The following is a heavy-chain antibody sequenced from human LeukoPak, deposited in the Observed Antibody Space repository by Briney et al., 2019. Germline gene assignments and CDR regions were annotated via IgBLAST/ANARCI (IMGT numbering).Heavy chain of an antibody. V-gene: IGHV3-21*01. CDR1: AFTFSTYN. J-gene: IGHJ4*02. Sequence: GGSLRLSCAASAFTFSTYNMNWVRQAPGKGLEWVSSITSSSSYTFYADSVKGRFTISRDNAKNSLYLQMNSLRAEDTAIYYCARDRGVSGFDYWGQGTLVTVSS. CDR3: ARDRGVSGFDY. D-gene: IGHD6-13*01. CDR2: ITSSSSYT.